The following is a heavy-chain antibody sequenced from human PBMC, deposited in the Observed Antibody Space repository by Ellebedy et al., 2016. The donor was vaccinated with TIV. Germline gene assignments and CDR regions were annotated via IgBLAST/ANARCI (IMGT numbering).Heavy chain of an antibody. CDR2: ISGSGGST. Sequence: GESLKISXAASGFTFSSYAMSWVRQAPGKGLEWVSAISGSGGSTYYADSVKGRFTISRDNSKNTLYLQMNSLRAEDTAVYYCAKDRHRGLPPDYWGQGTLVTVSS. CDR3: AKDRHRGLPPDY. J-gene: IGHJ4*02. V-gene: IGHV3-23*01. CDR1: GFTFSSYA. D-gene: IGHD5-12*01.